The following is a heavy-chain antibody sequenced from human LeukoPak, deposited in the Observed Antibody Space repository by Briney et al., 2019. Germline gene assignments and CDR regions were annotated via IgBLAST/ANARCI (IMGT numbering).Heavy chain of an antibody. V-gene: IGHV7-4-1*02. CDR1: GYSFTSYT. Sequence: ASVKVSCKASGYSFTSYTLNWVRQAPGQGLEWLGWINTYTRSPTYAQGFTGRFVFSLDTSVSTAYLQINSLEAEDTAVYYCARVSGSYFYTLEYWGQGTLVTVSS. J-gene: IGHJ4*02. CDR3: ARVSGSYFYTLEY. CDR2: INTYTRSP. D-gene: IGHD1-26*01.